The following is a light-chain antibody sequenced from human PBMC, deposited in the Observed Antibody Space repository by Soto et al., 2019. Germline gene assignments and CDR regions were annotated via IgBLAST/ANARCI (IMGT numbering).Light chain of an antibody. Sequence: DIQMTQSPSTLSASVGDRVTISCRASQTISNCLAWYQQKPGKAPKLLIYDASSLKTGVPSRFSGSGSGTEFTLTISSLQPEDFATYYCQKYNSCWTFGQGTKVEIK. J-gene: IGKJ1*01. CDR3: QKYNSCWT. CDR1: QTISNC. V-gene: IGKV1-5*01. CDR2: DAS.